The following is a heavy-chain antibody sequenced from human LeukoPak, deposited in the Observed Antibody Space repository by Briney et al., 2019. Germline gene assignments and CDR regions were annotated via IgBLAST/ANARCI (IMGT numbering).Heavy chain of an antibody. J-gene: IGHJ4*02. CDR3: ARATDGDYVPY. D-gene: IGHD4-17*01. Sequence: GGSLRLSCAASGLTFSSHWMHWVRQAPGKGLVWVSRITNDGSSTTYADSVKGRFTSSRDNAKNMLYLQVNSLRAEDTAVYYCARATDGDYVPYWGQGTLVTVSS. CDR2: ITNDGSST. CDR1: GLTFSSHW. V-gene: IGHV3-74*01.